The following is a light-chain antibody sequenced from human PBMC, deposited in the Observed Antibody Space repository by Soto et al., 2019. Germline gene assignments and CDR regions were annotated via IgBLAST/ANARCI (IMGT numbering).Light chain of an antibody. CDR2: DAS. V-gene: IGKV1-5*01. Sequence: DIQMTQSPSTLSASVGDRVTITCRASQSISSWLAWYQQKPGKAPKLLIYDASSLESGVPSRFSGSGSGTEFTLTISSLQPDDFATYYCQQYNSWEGTFGQGTKVESK. J-gene: IGKJ1*01. CDR3: QQYNSWEGT. CDR1: QSISSW.